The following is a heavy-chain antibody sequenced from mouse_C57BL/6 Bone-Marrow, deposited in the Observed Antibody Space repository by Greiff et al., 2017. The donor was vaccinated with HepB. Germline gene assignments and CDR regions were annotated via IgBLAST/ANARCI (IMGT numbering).Heavy chain of an antibody. Sequence: EVKLQESGPELVKPGASVKISCKASGYSFTDYNMNWVKQSNGKSLEWIGVINPNYGTTSYNQKFKGKATLTVDQSSSTAYMQLNSLTSEDSAVYYCARREYQSSYYYAMDYWGQGTSVTVSS. J-gene: IGHJ4*01. V-gene: IGHV1-39*01. D-gene: IGHD5-1*01. CDR3: ARREYQSSYYYAMDY. CDR2: INPNYGTT. CDR1: GYSFTDYN.